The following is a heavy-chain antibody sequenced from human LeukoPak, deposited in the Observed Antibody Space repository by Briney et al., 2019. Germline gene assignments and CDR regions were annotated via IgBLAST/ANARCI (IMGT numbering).Heavy chain of an antibody. CDR1: GFTFSKAW. V-gene: IGHV3-15*01. CDR3: TTITMIREHEDY. J-gene: IGHJ4*02. D-gene: IGHD3-10*01. Sequence: GGSLRLSCAASGFTFSKAWMSWVRQAPGKGLEWVGRIKSKTDGGTTDYAAPVKGRFTISRDDSRNTLSLQMNSLKTEDTAVYYCTTITMIREHEDYWGQGTLVTVSS. CDR2: IKSKTDGGTT.